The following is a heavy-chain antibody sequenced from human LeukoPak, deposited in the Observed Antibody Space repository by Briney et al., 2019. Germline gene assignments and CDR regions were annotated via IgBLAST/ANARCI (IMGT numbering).Heavy chain of an antibody. CDR1: GYRFTSYW. Sequence: GGALEISWKGSGYRFTSYWLGWVRPVPGKGLEGMGVIYPGDSDTRYSPSFQGQVTISADKSISTAYLQWSSLKASDTAIYYCARPSTYYYDSSGYRGPFDIWGQGTMVTVSS. D-gene: IGHD3-22*01. V-gene: IGHV5-51*01. CDR2: IYPGDSDT. J-gene: IGHJ3*02. CDR3: ARPSTYYYDSSGYRGPFDI.